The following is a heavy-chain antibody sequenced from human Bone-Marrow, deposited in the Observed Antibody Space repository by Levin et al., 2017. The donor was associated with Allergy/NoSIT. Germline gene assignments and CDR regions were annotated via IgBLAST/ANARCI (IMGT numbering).Heavy chain of an antibody. V-gene: IGHV3-11*01. J-gene: IGHJ4*02. CDR3: ARVGESGSYFDY. D-gene: IGHD1-26*01. CDR2: ISSSGSTI. CDR1: GFTFSDYY. Sequence: LSLTCAASGFTFSDYYMSWIRQAPGKGLEWVSYISSSGSTIYYADSVKGRFTISRDNAKNSLYLQMNSLRAEDTAVYYCARVGESGSYFDYWGQGTLVTVSS.